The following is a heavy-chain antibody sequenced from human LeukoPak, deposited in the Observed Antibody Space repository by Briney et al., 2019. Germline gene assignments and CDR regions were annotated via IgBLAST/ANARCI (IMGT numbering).Heavy chain of an antibody. Sequence: GGSLRLSCAASGFTFSSHWMHWVRQAPGKGLVWVSRIKSDGNSANYADFAEGRFTISRDNAKNTVYLQMNSLRAEDTAVYYCAKDLERHIVVVTASAVDYWGQGTLVTVSS. CDR2: IKSDGNSA. D-gene: IGHD2-21*02. CDR1: GFTFSSHW. CDR3: AKDLERHIVVVTASAVDY. V-gene: IGHV3-74*01. J-gene: IGHJ4*02.